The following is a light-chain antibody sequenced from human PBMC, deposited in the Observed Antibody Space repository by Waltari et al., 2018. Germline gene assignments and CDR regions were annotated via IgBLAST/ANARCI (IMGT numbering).Light chain of an antibody. CDR1: SSVVGGYNS. V-gene: IGLV2-14*01. CDR3: YSFTSTSTWV. J-gene: IGLJ3*02. Sequence: QSALTQPDSVSGSPGQSIIISCTGTSSVVGGYNSVSWYQHHPGKAPKLMIYEVSNRPSGVSNRFSGSKSGNTASLTISGLQAEDEADYYCYSFTSTSTWVFGGGTKLTVL. CDR2: EVS.